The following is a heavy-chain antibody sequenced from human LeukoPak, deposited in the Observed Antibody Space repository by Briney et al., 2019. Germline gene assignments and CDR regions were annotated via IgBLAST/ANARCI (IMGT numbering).Heavy chain of an antibody. Sequence: GGSLRLSCAVSGITLSNYGMSRVRQAPGKGLEWVAGISDSGGSTKYADSVKGRFTIARDNRKNTLYLQMNSLRAEDTAVYFCAIRGVVIRVIFVGFHKEAYYFESWGQGALVTVSS. CDR1: GITLSNYG. J-gene: IGHJ4*02. D-gene: IGHD3-22*01. CDR2: ISDSGGST. V-gene: IGHV3-23*01. CDR3: AIRGVVIRVIFVGFHKEAYYFES.